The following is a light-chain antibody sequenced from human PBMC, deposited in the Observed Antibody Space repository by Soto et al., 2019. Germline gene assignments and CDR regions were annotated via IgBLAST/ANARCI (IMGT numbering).Light chain of an antibody. CDR3: QQSYRSPYT. CDR1: QDINKY. CDR2: STY. Sequence: DIQMTQSPSSRSAAVGDRVTITCRASQDINKYLTWYHQTPGKAPKLLIFSTYTLYSGVPSRFSGSRSGTDFTLTISSMPPEDFATYYCQQSYRSPYTVGQGTKVEIK. V-gene: IGKV1-39*01. J-gene: IGKJ2*01.